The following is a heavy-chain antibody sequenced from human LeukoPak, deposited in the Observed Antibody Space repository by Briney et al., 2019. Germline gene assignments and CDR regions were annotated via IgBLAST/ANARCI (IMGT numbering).Heavy chain of an antibody. CDR2: FDPEDGET. D-gene: IGHD2-8*01. CDR1: GYTFTSYG. Sequence: GASVKVSCKASGYTFTSYGISWVRQAPGKGLEWMGGFDPEDGETIYAQKFQGRVTMTEDTSTDTAYMELSSLRSEDTAVYYCATGMVSQPMDVWGQGTTVTVSS. V-gene: IGHV1-24*01. CDR3: ATGMVSQPMDV. J-gene: IGHJ6*02.